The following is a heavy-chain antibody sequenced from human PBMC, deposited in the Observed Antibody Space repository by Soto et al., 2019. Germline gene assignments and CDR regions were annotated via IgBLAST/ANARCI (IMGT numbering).Heavy chain of an antibody. CDR1: GGSISSYY. CDR3: ARSDTYYDFWSGYQPPYYYYGMDV. J-gene: IGHJ6*02. V-gene: IGHV4-59*01. D-gene: IGHD3-3*01. Sequence: SETLSLTCTVSGGSISSYYWSWIRQPPGKGLELIGYIYYSGSTNYNPSLKSRVTISVDTSKNQFSLKLSSVTAADTAVYYCARSDTYYDFWSGYQPPYYYYGMDVWGQGTTVTVSS. CDR2: IYYSGST.